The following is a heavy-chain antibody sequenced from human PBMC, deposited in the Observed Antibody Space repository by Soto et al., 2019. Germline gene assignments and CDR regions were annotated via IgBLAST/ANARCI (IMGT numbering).Heavy chain of an antibody. CDR2: ISSSGGST. J-gene: IGHJ4*02. CDR1: GFIFSSYA. D-gene: IGHD6-19*01. Sequence: EVQLLESGGGLVQPGGSLRLSCAASGFIFSSYAMSWVRQAPGKGLEWVSAISSSGGSTYYADSVKGRFAISRDNSKNTLYLQMNSLRAEDTAVYYCVKDGRGQWLGYFDYWGQGMLVTVSS. CDR3: VKDGRGQWLGYFDY. V-gene: IGHV3-23*01.